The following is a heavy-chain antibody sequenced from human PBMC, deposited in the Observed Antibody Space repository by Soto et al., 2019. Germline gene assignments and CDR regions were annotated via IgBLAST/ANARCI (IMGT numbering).Heavy chain of an antibody. Sequence: SETLSLTCTVSGGSIDSYYWSWIRQPPGEGLEWIGYIYYSGSTNYNPSLKSRVTMSVDTSKNQFSLKLSSVTAADTAVYYCARGQGHYQGMDVWGQGTTVTVSS. V-gene: IGHV4-59*01. J-gene: IGHJ6*02. CDR1: GGSIDSYY. CDR2: IYYSGST. CDR3: ARGQGHYQGMDV.